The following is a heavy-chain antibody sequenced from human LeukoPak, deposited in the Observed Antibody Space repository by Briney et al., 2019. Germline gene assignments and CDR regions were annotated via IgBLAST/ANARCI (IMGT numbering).Heavy chain of an antibody. J-gene: IGHJ4*02. CDR1: GFTFSSYG. D-gene: IGHD6-19*01. V-gene: IGHV3-30*03. CDR2: ISYDGSNK. Sequence: GGSLRLSCAASGFTFSSYGMHWVRQAPGKGLEWVAVISYDGSNKYYADSVKGRFTISRDNAKNSLYLQMNSLRAEDTAVYYCASSSGWYEYFDYWGQGTLVTVSS. CDR3: ASSSGWYEYFDY.